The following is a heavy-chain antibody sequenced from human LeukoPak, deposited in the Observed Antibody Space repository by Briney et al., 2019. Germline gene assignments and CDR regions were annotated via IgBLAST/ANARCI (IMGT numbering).Heavy chain of an antibody. D-gene: IGHD1-26*01. CDR1: GFTFRTYS. V-gene: IGHV3-48*04. CDR3: AREIRGYSYFDY. CDR2: ISRSSSTI. Sequence: SGGSLRLSCAASGFTFRTYSMNWDRQAPGKGLEWVSYISRSSSTIYYADSVKGRFTISRDNAKNSLYLQMNSLRAEDTAVYYCAREIRGYSYFDYWGQGTLVTVSS. J-gene: IGHJ4*02.